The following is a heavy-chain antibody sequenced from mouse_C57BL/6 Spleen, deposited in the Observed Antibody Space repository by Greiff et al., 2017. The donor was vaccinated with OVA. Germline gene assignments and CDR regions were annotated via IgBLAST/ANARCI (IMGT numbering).Heavy chain of an antibody. CDR2: ISDGGSYT. D-gene: IGHD3-2*01. Sequence: EVKLMESGGGLVKPGGSLKLSCAASGFTFSSYAMSWVRQTPEKRLEWVATISDGGSYTYHPDNVQGRFTISRDNAKNNLYLQMSHLKSEDTAMYYCARDGDSSGYFDYWGQGTTLTVSS. V-gene: IGHV5-4*03. CDR3: ARDGDSSGYFDY. J-gene: IGHJ2*01. CDR1: GFTFSSYA.